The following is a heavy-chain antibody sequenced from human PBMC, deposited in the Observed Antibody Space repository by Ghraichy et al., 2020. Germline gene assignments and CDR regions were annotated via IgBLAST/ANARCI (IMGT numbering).Heavy chain of an antibody. D-gene: IGHD3-22*01. CDR2: INHSGST. V-gene: IGHV4-34*01. Sequence: SETLSLTCAVYGGSFSGYYWSWIRQPPGKGLEWIGEINHSGSTNYNPSLKSRVTISVDTSKNQFSLKLSSVTAADTAVYYCARGRAGYYDSSGYYFSRDHDALDIWGQGTMVTVSS. J-gene: IGHJ3*02. CDR1: GGSFSGYY. CDR3: ARGRAGYYDSSGYYFSRDHDALDI.